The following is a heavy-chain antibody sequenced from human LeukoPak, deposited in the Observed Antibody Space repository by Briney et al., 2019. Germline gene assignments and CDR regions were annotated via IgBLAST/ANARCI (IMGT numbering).Heavy chain of an antibody. D-gene: IGHD6-13*01. Sequence: GGSLRLSCAASGFTFSSHAMNWVRQAPGKGLEWVSYISISSSSVYYADSVKGRFTISRDNAKNSLYLQMNSLRAEDTAIYYCARDNLAAAGDDNFDIWGQGTKVTVSS. CDR2: ISISSSSV. V-gene: IGHV3-48*04. J-gene: IGHJ3*02. CDR3: ARDNLAAAGDDNFDI. CDR1: GFTFSSHA.